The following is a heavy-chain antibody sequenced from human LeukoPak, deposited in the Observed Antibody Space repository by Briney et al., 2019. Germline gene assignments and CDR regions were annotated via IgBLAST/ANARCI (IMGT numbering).Heavy chain of an antibody. D-gene: IGHD6-6*01. CDR1: GFTFSSNW. CDR2: INEDGSTT. V-gene: IGHV3-74*01. CDR3: VKASSSSPQYNWFDA. J-gene: IGHJ5*02. Sequence: GGSLRLSCAASGFTFSSNWMHWVRQAPGKGLVWVSRINEDGSTTNYADSVKGRSTIFRDNSKNTLYLQMNSLRAEDTALYYCVKASSSSPQYNWFDAWGQGTLVTVSS.